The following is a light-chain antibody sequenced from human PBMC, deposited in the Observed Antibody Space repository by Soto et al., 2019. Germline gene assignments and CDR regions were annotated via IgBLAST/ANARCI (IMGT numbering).Light chain of an antibody. J-gene: IGKJ4*01. CDR2: WAS. V-gene: IGKV4-1*01. Sequence: EIVMTQSPDSLAVSLGERATINCKSSQSLLYSSNNKNYLTWYQQKPGQPPKPLIYWASTRESGVPDRFSGSGSGTDFTLPISSLQAEDVAVYYCRQYYSSPVTFGGGTKVEIK. CDR1: QSLLYSSNNKNY. CDR3: RQYYSSPVT.